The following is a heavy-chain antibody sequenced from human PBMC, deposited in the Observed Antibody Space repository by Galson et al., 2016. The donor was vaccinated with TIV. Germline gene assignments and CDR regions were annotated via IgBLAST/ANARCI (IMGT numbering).Heavy chain of an antibody. V-gene: IGHV1-2*02. Sequence: SVKVSCKASKNIFTGYYVHWVRQAPGQGLEWMGWISPNTGDTNYAENFQGRVTMTRDTSISTAYLDLSRLRSDDTAVYYCAAGTYGDYYTTWGQGTLVTVSS. J-gene: IGHJ5*02. CDR3: AAGTYGDYYTT. CDR1: KNIFTGYY. D-gene: IGHD4-17*01. CDR2: ISPNTGDT.